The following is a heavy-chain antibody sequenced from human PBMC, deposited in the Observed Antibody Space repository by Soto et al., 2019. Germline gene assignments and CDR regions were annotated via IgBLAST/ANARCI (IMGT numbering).Heavy chain of an antibody. CDR3: ASFWASPDYDILTGPGAFDV. V-gene: IGHV3-11*01. CDR2: ISSSGSTI. Sequence: GGSLRLSCAASGFTFSDYYMSWIRQAPGKGLEWVSYISSSGSTIYYADSVKGRFTISRDNAKNSLYLQMNSLRAEDTAVYYCASFWASPDYDILTGPGAFDVWGQGTMVTVSS. D-gene: IGHD3-9*01. CDR1: GFTFSDYY. J-gene: IGHJ3*01.